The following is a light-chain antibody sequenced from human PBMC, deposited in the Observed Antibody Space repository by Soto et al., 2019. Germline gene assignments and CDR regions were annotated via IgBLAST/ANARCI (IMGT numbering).Light chain of an antibody. Sequence: QSALTQPASVSGSPGQSITISCAGSSSDIGGYNYVSWYQQYPGKAPQLIIYEVTSRPSGISNRFSASKSGNTASLTISGLQAEDEADDYCGSYSGTTTRVFGTGTKLTVL. J-gene: IGLJ1*01. CDR1: SSDIGGYNY. V-gene: IGLV2-14*01. CDR2: EVT. CDR3: GSYSGTTTRV.